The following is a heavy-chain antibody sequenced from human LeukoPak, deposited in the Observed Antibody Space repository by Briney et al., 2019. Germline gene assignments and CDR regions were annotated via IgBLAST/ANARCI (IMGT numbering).Heavy chain of an antibody. Sequence: ASVKVSCKASGYTFTSYAMNWVRQAPGQGLEWMGWINTNTGNPTYAQGFTGRFVFSLDTSVSTAYLQISSLKAEDTAVYYCAIRTYSYGWRYFDLWGRGTLVTVSS. CDR3: AIRTYSYGWRYFDL. CDR2: INTNTGNP. CDR1: GYTFTSYA. D-gene: IGHD5-18*01. J-gene: IGHJ2*01. V-gene: IGHV7-4-1*02.